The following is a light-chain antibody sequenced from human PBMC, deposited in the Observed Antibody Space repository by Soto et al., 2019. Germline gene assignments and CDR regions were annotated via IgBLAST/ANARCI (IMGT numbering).Light chain of an antibody. CDR3: QQYNNWPIT. CDR1: QSVSSN. Sequence: EIVMTQSPATLSVSTGDRATLSCRASQSVSSNLAWYQQKPGQAPRPLIYGASTRATGIPARFSGSGSGTEFTLTISSLQSEDFAVYSCQQYNNWPITFGQGTRLEIK. V-gene: IGKV3D-15*01. CDR2: GAS. J-gene: IGKJ5*01.